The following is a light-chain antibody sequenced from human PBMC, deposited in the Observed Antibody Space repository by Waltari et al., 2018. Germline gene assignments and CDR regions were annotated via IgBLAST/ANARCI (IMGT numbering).Light chain of an antibody. CDR2: GAS. CDR1: QSVGTY. Sequence: EIVMTQSPATLSVSPGERATLSCRASQSVGTYLAWYQEKPGQGPRLLISGASIRATGIPARFSGSGSGTEFTLAISSLQSEDFAVYYCQQYNYWPLTFGRGTKVEIK. V-gene: IGKV3-15*01. CDR3: QQYNYWPLT. J-gene: IGKJ4*01.